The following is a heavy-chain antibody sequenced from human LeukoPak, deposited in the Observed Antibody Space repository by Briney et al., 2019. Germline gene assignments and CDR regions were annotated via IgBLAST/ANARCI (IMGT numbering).Heavy chain of an antibody. J-gene: IGHJ4*02. Sequence: PGGSLRLSCAASGFTFSSYYIHWVRQAPGKGLVWVSRIDSDGNITTYADSVKGRFTISRDNAKNTLYLQTNSLRAEDTAVYYCARISYDSSGYYDYWGQGTLVTVSS. CDR2: IDSDGNIT. V-gene: IGHV3-74*01. CDR1: GFTFSSYY. CDR3: ARISYDSSGYYDY. D-gene: IGHD3-22*01.